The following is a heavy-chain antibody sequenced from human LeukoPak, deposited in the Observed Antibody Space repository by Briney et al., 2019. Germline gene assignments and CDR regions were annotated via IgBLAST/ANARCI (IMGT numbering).Heavy chain of an antibody. Sequence: GGSLRLSCAASGFTFSSYAMSWVRQAPGKGLEWVSAISGSGGSTYYADSVKGRFTISRDNSKNTLYLQMNSLRAEDTAVYYCAKDYVTNYYDSSGPNWFDPWGQGTLVTVSS. CDR1: GFTFSSYA. D-gene: IGHD3-22*01. CDR2: ISGSGGST. CDR3: AKDYVTNYYDSSGPNWFDP. V-gene: IGHV3-23*01. J-gene: IGHJ5*02.